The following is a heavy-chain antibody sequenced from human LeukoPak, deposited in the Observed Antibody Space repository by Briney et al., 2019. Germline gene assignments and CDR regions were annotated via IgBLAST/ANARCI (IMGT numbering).Heavy chain of an antibody. J-gene: IGHJ4*02. CDR3: ARRAGAYTHPYDY. Sequence: PGGSLRLSCAASGFTFSSYGMSWVRQAPGKGLEWVSAISGSGGSAYYADSVKGRFTISRDNSKNTLYLQMNSLRAEDTAVYYCARRAGAYTHPYDYWGQGTLVTVS. CDR1: GFTFSSYG. D-gene: IGHD3-16*01. V-gene: IGHV3-23*01. CDR2: ISGSGGSA.